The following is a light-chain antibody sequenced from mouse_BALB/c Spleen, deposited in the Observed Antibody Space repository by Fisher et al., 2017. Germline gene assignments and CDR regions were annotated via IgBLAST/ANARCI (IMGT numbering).Light chain of an antibody. Sequence: IVLTQSTAIMSASPGEKVTMTCSASSSVSYMHWYQQKPGTSPKRWIYDTSKLASGVPVRFSGSGSGTSYSLTISRMEAEDAATYYCQQWSSYPLTFGAGTKLELK. CDR3: QQWSSYPLT. CDR1: SSVSY. V-gene: IGKV4-59*01. J-gene: IGKJ5*01. CDR2: DTS.